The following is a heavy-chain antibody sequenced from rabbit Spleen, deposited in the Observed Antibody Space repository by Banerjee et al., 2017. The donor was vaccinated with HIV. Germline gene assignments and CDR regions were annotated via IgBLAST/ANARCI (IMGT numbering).Heavy chain of an antibody. CDR2: INAATAKP. CDR3: ARDNGSGDYIDVYFDL. Sequence: QEQLVESGGGLVQPEGSLTLTCKASGFSFGDRDVMCWVRQAPGKGLEWIACINAATAKPVYATWAKGRFTISKSSSTTVTLQMTSLTAADTATYFCARDNGSGDYIDVYFDLWGPGTLVTVS. V-gene: IGHV1S45*01. CDR1: GFSFGDRDV. D-gene: IGHD1-1*01. J-gene: IGHJ4*01.